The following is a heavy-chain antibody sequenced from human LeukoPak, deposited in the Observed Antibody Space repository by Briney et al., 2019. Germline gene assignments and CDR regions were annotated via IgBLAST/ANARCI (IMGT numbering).Heavy chain of an antibody. CDR3: ARDSSSGYNWFDP. J-gene: IGHJ5*02. V-gene: IGHV3-48*04. D-gene: IGHD6-19*01. CDR2: ISSSSSTI. CDR1: GFTFSSYW. Sequence: GGSLRLSCAASGFTFSSYWMSWVRQAPGKGLEWVSYISSSSSTIYYADSVKGRFTISRDNAKNSLYLQMNSLGAEDTAVYYCARDSSSGYNWFDPWGQGTLVTVSS.